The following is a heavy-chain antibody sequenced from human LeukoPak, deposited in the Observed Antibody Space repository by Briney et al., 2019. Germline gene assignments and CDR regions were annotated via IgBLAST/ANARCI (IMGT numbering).Heavy chain of an antibody. CDR3: ARGDLVVPAASNHY. CDR2: ISAYNGNT. V-gene: IGHV1-18*01. Sequence: ASVKVSCKASGYTFTSYGISWVRQAPGQGLEWMGWISAYNGNTNYAQKLQGRVTITTDTSTSTAYMELRSLRSDDTAVYYCARGDLVVPAASNHYWGQGTLVTVSS. J-gene: IGHJ4*02. D-gene: IGHD2-2*01. CDR1: GYTFTSYG.